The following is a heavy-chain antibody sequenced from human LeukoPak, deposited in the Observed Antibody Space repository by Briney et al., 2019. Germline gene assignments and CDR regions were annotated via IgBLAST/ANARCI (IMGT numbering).Heavy chain of an antibody. J-gene: IGHJ3*02. CDR2: IIPIFGTA. CDR3: ASQIVVNAFDI. D-gene: IGHD3-22*01. V-gene: IGHV1-69*13. CDR1: GGTFSSYA. Sequence: GASVKVSCKASGGTFSSYAISWVRQAPGQGLEWMGGIIPIFGTANYAQKFQGRVTITADESTSTAYMELSSLRSEDTAVYYCASQIVVNAFDIWGQGTMVTVSS.